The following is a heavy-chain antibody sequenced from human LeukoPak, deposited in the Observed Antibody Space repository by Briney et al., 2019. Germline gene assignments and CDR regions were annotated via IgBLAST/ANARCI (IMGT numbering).Heavy chain of an antibody. V-gene: IGHV4-34*01. CDR2: INHSGST. Sequence: KPSETLSLTCAVYGGSFSGYYWSWIRQPPGKGLEWIGEINHSGSTNYNPSLKSRVTISVDTSKNQFSLKLSSVTAADTAVSYCARRRQWIQLWLRPYYFDYWGQGTLVTVSS. D-gene: IGHD5-18*01. J-gene: IGHJ4*02. CDR1: GGSFSGYY. CDR3: ARRRQWIQLWLRPYYFDY.